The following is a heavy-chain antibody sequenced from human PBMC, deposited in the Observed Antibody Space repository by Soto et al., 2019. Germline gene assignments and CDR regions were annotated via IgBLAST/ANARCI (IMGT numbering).Heavy chain of an antibody. Sequence: GGSLRLSCAASVFTFDSFAMSWVRQTPQRGLEWVSAISASGTGTLYTDSVKGRFTISRDNSKNTVYLQMNSLRAEDTAVYYCAKPAQCSTASCYRVWFAPWGQGTLVTVSS. CDR3: AKPAQCSTASCYRVWFAP. CDR2: ISASGTGT. D-gene: IGHD2-2*02. CDR1: VFTFDSFA. J-gene: IGHJ5*01. V-gene: IGHV3-23*01.